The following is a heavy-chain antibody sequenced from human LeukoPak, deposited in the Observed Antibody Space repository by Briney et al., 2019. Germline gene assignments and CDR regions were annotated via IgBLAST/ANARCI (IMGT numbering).Heavy chain of an antibody. Sequence: GGSLRLSCAASGFTFSSHWMHWARQGPGKGLVWVSVIYSGGSIYYADSVKGRFTISRDNSKNTLYLQMNSLRAEDTAVYYCARDPSRGLYYFDRWGQGTLVTVSS. J-gene: IGHJ4*02. D-gene: IGHD4/OR15-4a*01. V-gene: IGHV3-53*01. CDR1: GFTFSSHW. CDR3: ARDPSRGLYYFDR. CDR2: IYSGGSI.